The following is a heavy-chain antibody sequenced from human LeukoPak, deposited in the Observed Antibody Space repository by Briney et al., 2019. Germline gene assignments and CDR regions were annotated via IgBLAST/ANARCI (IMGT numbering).Heavy chain of an antibody. CDR1: SYTFTRYG. Sequence: ASVKVSCKASSYTFTRYGISWVRQAPGQGLEWMGWISGYNGNTNYAQKFQGRVSMTADTSTSTAYMEVRSLRSDDTAVYYCAREGCSGGSCYSYVWFDPWGQGTLVSVSS. V-gene: IGHV1-18*01. CDR3: AREGCSGGSCYSYVWFDP. J-gene: IGHJ5*02. D-gene: IGHD2-15*01. CDR2: ISGYNGNT.